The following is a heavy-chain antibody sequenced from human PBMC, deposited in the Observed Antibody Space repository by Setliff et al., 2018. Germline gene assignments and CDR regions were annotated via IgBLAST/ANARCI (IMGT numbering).Heavy chain of an antibody. V-gene: IGHV4-61*02. Sequence: SETLSLTCTVSGDSISSGSYHWSWIRKPAGKGLEWIGRIHPSGSTNYNPSLKSRVTISVDTSKNQFSLKVSSVTAADTAVYYCARVGCTNGVCGLFDSWGQGTLVTVSS. J-gene: IGHJ4*02. CDR1: GDSISSGSYH. CDR3: ARVGCTNGVCGLFDS. CDR2: IHPSGST. D-gene: IGHD2-8*01.